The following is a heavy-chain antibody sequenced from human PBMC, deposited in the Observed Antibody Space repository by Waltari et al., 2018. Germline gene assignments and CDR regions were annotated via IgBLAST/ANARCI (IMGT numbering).Heavy chain of an antibody. J-gene: IGHJ5*02. D-gene: IGHD3-3*01. CDR1: GGSISSGSYY. Sequence: QLQLQESGPGLVKPSETLSLTCTVSGGSISSGSYYWGWIRQPPGKGLESIGYISYSGTTYSNFALKSRVTMSVDTSRDQYSLSLRSVAAADTAVYYCARYYGNGEGWLDPWGQGTLVTVSS. V-gene: IGHV4-39*07. CDR3: ARYYGNGEGWLDP. CDR2: ISYSGTT.